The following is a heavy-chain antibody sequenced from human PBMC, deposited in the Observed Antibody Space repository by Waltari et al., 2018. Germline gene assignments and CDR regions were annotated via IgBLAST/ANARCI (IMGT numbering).Heavy chain of an antibody. D-gene: IGHD2-15*01. CDR3: RLMGRNIVLAGAPPSSHSYIDV. CDR1: RYTLSGFS. V-gene: IGHV1-24*01. CDR2: FKPGDGET. Sequence: QVQVVQSGAEVMKPGASVKVHCKVPRYTLSGFSVDWGRQRPRKGLEWIGRFKPGDGETTSARKFLGRVTMTEDTSTDTAYMELSSLRSEDTAVYYCRLMGRNIVLAGAPPSSHSYIDVWGRGTSVNVSS. J-gene: IGHJ6*03.